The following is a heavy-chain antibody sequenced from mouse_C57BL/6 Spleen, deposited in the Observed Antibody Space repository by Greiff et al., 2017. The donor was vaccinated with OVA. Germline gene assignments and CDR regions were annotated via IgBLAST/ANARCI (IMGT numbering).Heavy chain of an antibody. CDR2: IYPGDGDT. J-gene: IGHJ3*01. Sequence: VKLMESGPELVKPGASVKISCKASGYAFSSSWMNWVKQRPGKGLEWIGRIYPGDGDTNYNGKFKGKATLTADKSSSTAYMQLSSLTSEDSAVYFCARSPNYDWFAYWGQGTLVTVSA. D-gene: IGHD2-4*01. V-gene: IGHV1-82*01. CDR3: ARSPNYDWFAY. CDR1: GYAFSSSW.